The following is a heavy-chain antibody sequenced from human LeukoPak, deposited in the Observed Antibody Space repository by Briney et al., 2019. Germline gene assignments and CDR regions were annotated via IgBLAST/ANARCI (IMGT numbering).Heavy chain of an antibody. CDR1: GFTFSSYW. Sequence: PGGSLRLSCAASGFTFSSYWMSWVRQAPGKGPEWVANIKEDGSEKYYVDSVKGRFTISRDDAKNSLYLQMNSLRAEDTAVYYCASHRVEMATIGAFDYWGQGTLVTVSS. CDR3: ASHRVEMATIGAFDY. CDR2: IKEDGSEK. D-gene: IGHD5-24*01. V-gene: IGHV3-7*01. J-gene: IGHJ4*02.